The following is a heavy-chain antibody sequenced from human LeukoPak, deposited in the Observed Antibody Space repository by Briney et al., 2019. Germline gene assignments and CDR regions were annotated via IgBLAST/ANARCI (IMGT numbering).Heavy chain of an antibody. J-gene: IGHJ6*03. CDR1: GFTFSSYW. V-gene: IGHV3-74*01. CDR2: INSDGSST. D-gene: IGHD2-15*01. Sequence: GGSLRLSCAASGFTFSSYWMHWVRQAPGKGLVWVSRINSDGSSTSYADSVKGRFTISRDNANNSVYLQMNSLRVEDTAVYYCTRVSGVVYYDFMDVWGKGTTVTVSS. CDR3: TRVSGVVYYDFMDV.